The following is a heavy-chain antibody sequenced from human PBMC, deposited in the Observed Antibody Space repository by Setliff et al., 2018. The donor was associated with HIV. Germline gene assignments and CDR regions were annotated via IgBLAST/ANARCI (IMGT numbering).Heavy chain of an antibody. Sequence: ASVKVSCKASGYIFTNYAIHWVRQAPGQRLEWMGWINAGNGNTKYSQKFQGRVAITRDTAASTAYMMLSSLRSEDTAVYYCARDLYCSGGSCYWIAYWGQGTLVTVS. CDR3: ARDLYCSGGSCYWIAY. CDR2: INAGNGNT. V-gene: IGHV1-3*01. D-gene: IGHD2-15*01. CDR1: GYIFTNYA. J-gene: IGHJ4*02.